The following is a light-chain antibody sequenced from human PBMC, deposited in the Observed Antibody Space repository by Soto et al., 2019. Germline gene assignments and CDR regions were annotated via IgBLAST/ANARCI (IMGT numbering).Light chain of an antibody. CDR3: RQYHSFPLT. J-gene: IGKJ4*01. CDR1: QSISSW. V-gene: IGKV1-5*03. Sequence: DFPMTQSPSTLSASVGDRVTITCRASQSISSWLAWYQQKPGKAPKLLIYKASSLQSGVPTRFSGSGSGTEFTLTISGLQPDDFATYYCRQYHSFPLTFGGGTKVEIK. CDR2: KAS.